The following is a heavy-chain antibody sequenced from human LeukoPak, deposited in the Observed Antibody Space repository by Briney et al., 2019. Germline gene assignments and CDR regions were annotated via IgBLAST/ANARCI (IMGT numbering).Heavy chain of an antibody. J-gene: IGHJ4*02. CDR3: ARARWYSCDY. D-gene: IGHD5-24*01. CDR2: ISWDGGST. CDR1: GFTFDDYA. Sequence: GSLRLSCAASGFTFDDYAMHWVRQAPGKGLEWVSLISWDGGSTYYADSVKGRFTISRDNSKNSLYLQMNSLRAEDTAVYYCARARWYSCDYWGQGTLVTVSS. V-gene: IGHV3-43D*03.